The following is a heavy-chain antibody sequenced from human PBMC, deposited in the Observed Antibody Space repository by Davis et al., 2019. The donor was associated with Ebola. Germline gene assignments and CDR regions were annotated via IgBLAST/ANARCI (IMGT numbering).Heavy chain of an antibody. CDR3: ARAEFTMIVGFSYFDY. CDR2: IYYSGST. Sequence: MPSETLSLTCTVSGGSISHGGDYYWGWIRQPPGKGLEWIGYIYYSGSTNYNPYLKSRVTISVDTSKNQFSLKLSSVTAADTAVYYCARAEFTMIVGFSYFDYWGQGTLVTVSS. D-gene: IGHD3-22*01. V-gene: IGHV4-61*08. CDR1: GGSISHGGDYY. J-gene: IGHJ4*02.